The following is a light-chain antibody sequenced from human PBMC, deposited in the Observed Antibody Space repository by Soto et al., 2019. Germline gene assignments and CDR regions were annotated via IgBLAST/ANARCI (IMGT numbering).Light chain of an antibody. CDR1: QSVSSSY. J-gene: IGKJ1*01. CDR2: GAS. CDR3: HQRQSWPRT. V-gene: IGKV3-20*01. Sequence: EIVLTQSPGTVSLSPGESATLSCRASQSVSSSYLAWYQQKPGQAPRLLIYGASSRATGIPDRFSGSGSGTDFTLTISDVQPEDFAIYYCHQRQSWPRTFGQGTKVDIK.